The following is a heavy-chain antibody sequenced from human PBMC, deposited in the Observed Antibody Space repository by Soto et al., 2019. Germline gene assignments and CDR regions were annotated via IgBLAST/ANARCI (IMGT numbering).Heavy chain of an antibody. CDR3: ARGWYYGSGSPFDP. CDR1: GYTFTSYG. Sequence: ASVKVSCKASGYTFTSYGISWVRQATGQGLEWMGWMNPNSGNTGYAQKFQGRVTMTRNTSISTAYMELSSLRSEDTAVYYCARGWYYGSGSPFDPWGQGTLVTVSS. J-gene: IGHJ5*02. CDR2: MNPNSGNT. V-gene: IGHV1-8*02. D-gene: IGHD3-10*01.